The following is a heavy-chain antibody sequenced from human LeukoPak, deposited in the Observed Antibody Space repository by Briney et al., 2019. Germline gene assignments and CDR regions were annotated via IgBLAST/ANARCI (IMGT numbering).Heavy chain of an antibody. J-gene: IGHJ6*02. V-gene: IGHV3-21*01. Sequence: GGSLRLSCAASGFTFSSYSMNWVRQAPGKGLEWVSSISSSSSYIYYADSVKGRFTISRDNAKNSLYLQMNSLRAEDTAVYYCARSSYGSGNFWMDVWGQGTTVTVSS. CDR2: ISSSSSYI. CDR3: ARSSYGSGNFWMDV. CDR1: GFTFSSYS. D-gene: IGHD3-10*01.